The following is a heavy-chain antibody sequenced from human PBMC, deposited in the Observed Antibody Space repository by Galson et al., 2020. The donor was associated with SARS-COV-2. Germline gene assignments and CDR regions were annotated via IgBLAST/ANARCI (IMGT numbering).Heavy chain of an antibody. D-gene: IGHD6-13*01. CDR3: ARVIAAAGFTHAFDI. CDR1: GYTFTGYY. Sequence: ASLKVSCKASGYTFTGYYMHWVRPAPGQGLEWMGWNNPNSGGTNYAQKFQGRVTMTRDTSISTAYMELSRLRSDDTAVYYCARVIAAAGFTHAFDIWGQGTMVTVSS. CDR2: NNPNSGGT. J-gene: IGHJ3*02. V-gene: IGHV1-2*02.